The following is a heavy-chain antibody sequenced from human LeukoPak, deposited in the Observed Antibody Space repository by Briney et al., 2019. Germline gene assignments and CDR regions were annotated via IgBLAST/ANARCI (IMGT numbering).Heavy chain of an antibody. CDR2: ISYDGSNK. CDR3: ARDLNPGTMVTTYIDY. V-gene: IGHV3-30*03. CDR1: GFTFSSYG. Sequence: GRSLRLSCAASGFTFSSYGMHWVRQAPGKGLEWVAVISYDGSNKYYADSVKGRFTISRDNSKNTLYLQMNSLRAEDTAVYYCARDLNPGTMVTTYIDYWGQGTLVTVSS. J-gene: IGHJ4*02. D-gene: IGHD4-17*01.